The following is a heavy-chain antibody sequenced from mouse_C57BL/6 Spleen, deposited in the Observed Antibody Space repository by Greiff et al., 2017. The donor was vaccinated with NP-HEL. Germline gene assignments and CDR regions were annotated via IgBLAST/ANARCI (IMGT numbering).Heavy chain of an antibody. CDR1: GYTFTSYW. CDR3: TLRVLREYFDV. J-gene: IGHJ1*03. CDR2: IDPSDSYT. Sequence: QVQLQQPGAELVMPGASVKLSCKASGYTFTSYWMHWVKQRPGQGLEWIGVIDPSDSYTNYNQKFKGKSTLTVDKSSSPAYMQLSSLTSEDSAVYCCTLRVLREYFDVWGTGTTVTVSS. V-gene: IGHV1-69*01. D-gene: IGHD1-1*01.